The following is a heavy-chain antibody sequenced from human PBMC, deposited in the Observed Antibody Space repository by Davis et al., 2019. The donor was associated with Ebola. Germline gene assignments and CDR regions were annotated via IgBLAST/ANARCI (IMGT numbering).Heavy chain of an antibody. D-gene: IGHD3-10*01. V-gene: IGHV4-34*01. CDR3: ARGYYGGWFDP. J-gene: IGHJ5*02. CDR1: GGSFSGYY. CDR2: INHSGST. Sequence: SETLSLPCAVYGGSFSGYYWSWIRQPPGKGLEWIGEINHSGSTNYNPSLKSRVTISVDTSKNQFSLKLSSVTAADTAVYYCARGYYGGWFDPWGQGTLVTVSS.